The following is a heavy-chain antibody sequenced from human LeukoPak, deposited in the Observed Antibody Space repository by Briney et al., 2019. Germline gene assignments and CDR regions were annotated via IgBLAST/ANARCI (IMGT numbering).Heavy chain of an antibody. J-gene: IGHJ4*02. CDR3: ATEPLTGYSGSYNFDY. V-gene: IGHV1-8*01. CDR2: MNPNSGNT. Sequence: GASVKVSCKASGYTFTSYDINWVRQATGQGLEWMGWMNPNSGNTGYAQKFQGRVTMTRNTSISTAYMELSSLRSEDTAVYYCATEPLTGYSGSYNFDYWGQGTLVTVSS. D-gene: IGHD1-26*01. CDR1: GYTFTSYD.